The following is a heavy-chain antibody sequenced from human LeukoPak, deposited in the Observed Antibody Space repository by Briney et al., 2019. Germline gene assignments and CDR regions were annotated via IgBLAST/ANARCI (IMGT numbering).Heavy chain of an antibody. D-gene: IGHD2/OR15-2a*01. CDR3: ARGPTRANSSDY. CDR2: IKQDGTEK. J-gene: IGHJ4*02. CDR1: GFTFSSYA. V-gene: IGHV3-7*01. Sequence: GGSLRLSCAASGFTFSSYAMSWVRQAPGKGLEWVANIKQDGTEKYYVDSVKGRSTISRDNAKNSLYLQMNSLRAEDTAMYYCARGPTRANSSDYWGQGTLVTVSS.